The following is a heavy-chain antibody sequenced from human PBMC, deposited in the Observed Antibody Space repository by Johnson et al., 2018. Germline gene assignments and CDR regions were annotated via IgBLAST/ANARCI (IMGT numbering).Heavy chain of an antibody. Sequence: VQLQESGPGLVKPSETLSLICTVSGGSINSSRDYWGWISQSPGKGLAWLGSVYYSVNTYYNETLTRRVTLSVDTYKNELSLKLSSVTAADTAVYYCARQVFDYVWGSYRYIFSREYWGQVSLVTVAS. CDR2: VYYSVNT. J-gene: IGHJ4*02. V-gene: IGHV4-39*01. CDR3: ARQVFDYVWGSYRYIFSREY. D-gene: IGHD3-16*02. CDR1: GGSINSSRDY.